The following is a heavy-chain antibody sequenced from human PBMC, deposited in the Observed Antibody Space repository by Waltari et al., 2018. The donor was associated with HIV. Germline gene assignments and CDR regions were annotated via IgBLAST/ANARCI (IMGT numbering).Heavy chain of an antibody. D-gene: IGHD4-4*01. CDR3: AREMTTFTGEYYFDY. CDR1: GFSFSTYS. CDR2: ISSRSSFI. V-gene: IGHV3-21*01. J-gene: IGHJ4*02. Sequence: EVQLVESGGGLVKPGGSLRLSCAASGFSFSTYSMSWVRQAPGKGLEWVASISSRSSFITYIASVKGRVTISRGSAGNSLYLQMNSLRADDTAIYYCAREMTTFTGEYYFDYWGQGTLVTVSS.